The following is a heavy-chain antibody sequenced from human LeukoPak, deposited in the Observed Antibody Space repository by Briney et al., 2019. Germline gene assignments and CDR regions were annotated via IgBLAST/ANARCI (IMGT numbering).Heavy chain of an antibody. V-gene: IGHV4-59*01. D-gene: IGHD3-16*01. J-gene: IGHJ4*02. Sequence: PSETLSLTCTVSDDSITMYYWTWIRQPPGKGLEWIGYVDHTGSTNFNPSLNGRVSISRDTSKNLFSLRLRSVTAADTAVYYCARGHWEQDTSSYAYWGQGSLVTVSS. CDR2: VDHTGST. CDR1: DDSITMYY. CDR3: ARGHWEQDTSSYAY.